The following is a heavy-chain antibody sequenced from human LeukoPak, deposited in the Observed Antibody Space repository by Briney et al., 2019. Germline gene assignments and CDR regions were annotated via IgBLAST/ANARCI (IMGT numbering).Heavy chain of an antibody. D-gene: IGHD3-22*01. CDR1: VFTLSSYT. V-gene: IGHV3-23*01. J-gene: IGHJ4*02. Sequence: GGSLRLSCAASVFTLSSYTMRWVRQAPGKGLEWVSTIIGSGGATYYADSVKGRFTISRDNSKNTLYLQINSLRAEDTAVYYCAKVGDISGSYFIDYWGLGTLVTVSS. CDR2: IIGSGGAT. CDR3: AKVGDISGSYFIDY.